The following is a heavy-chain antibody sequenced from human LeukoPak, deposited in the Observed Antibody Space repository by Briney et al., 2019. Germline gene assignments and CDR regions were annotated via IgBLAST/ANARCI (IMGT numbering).Heavy chain of an antibody. CDR2: ISWDGTT. Sequence: GGSLRLSCVASGFTFEDYTMHWVRQAPGKTLEWVSLISWDGTTYYTDSVKGRFTISRDNSKNSLYLQMDTQRSEDTAFYYCVKDLSYESSGHVLEYWGQGTLVTVSS. D-gene: IGHD3-22*01. CDR3: VKDLSYESSGHVLEY. CDR1: GFTFEDYT. V-gene: IGHV3-43*01. J-gene: IGHJ4*02.